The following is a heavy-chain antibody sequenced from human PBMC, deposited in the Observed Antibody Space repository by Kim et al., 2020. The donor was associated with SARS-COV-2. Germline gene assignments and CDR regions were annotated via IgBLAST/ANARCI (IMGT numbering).Heavy chain of an antibody. J-gene: IGHJ6*02. V-gene: IGHV1-3*01. CDR1: GYTFTSYA. D-gene: IGHD2-15*01. CDR3: ASSPSVSDLYCSGGSCYSYGMDV. Sequence: ASVKVSCKASGYTFTSYAMHWVRQAPGQRLEWMGWINAGNGNTKYSQKFQGRVTITRDTSASTAYMELSSLRSEDTAVYYCASSPSVSDLYCSGGSCYSYGMDVWGQGTTVTVSS. CDR2: INAGNGNT.